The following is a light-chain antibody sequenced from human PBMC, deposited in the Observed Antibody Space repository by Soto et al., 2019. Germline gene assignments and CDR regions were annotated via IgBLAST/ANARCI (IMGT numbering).Light chain of an antibody. CDR1: QSISRY. J-gene: IGKJ2*01. V-gene: IGKV3-20*01. CDR3: QQYGRSPYT. CDR2: GTS. Sequence: IVLTQSPGTLSLSPGERTTLSCRASQSISRYLAWYQQKPGQGPRLLIYGTSSRATGTPDRFSGSGSGTDFTLTISRLEPEDFAVYYCQQYGRSPYTFGQGTKVDIK.